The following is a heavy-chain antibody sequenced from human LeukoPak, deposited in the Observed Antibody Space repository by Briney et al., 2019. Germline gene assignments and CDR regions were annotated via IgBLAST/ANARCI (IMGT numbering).Heavy chain of an antibody. V-gene: IGHV1-46*01. CDR1: GYTFTSHY. CDR3: ASCGGKPGAPDY. CDR2: INPSGGST. D-gene: IGHD4-23*01. J-gene: IGHJ4*02. Sequence: ASVKVSCKASGYTFTSHYMHWVRQAPGQGLEWMGIINPSGGSTSYAQKFQGRVTMTRDTSTSTVYMELSSLRSEDTAVYYCASCGGKPGAPDYWGQGTLVTVSS.